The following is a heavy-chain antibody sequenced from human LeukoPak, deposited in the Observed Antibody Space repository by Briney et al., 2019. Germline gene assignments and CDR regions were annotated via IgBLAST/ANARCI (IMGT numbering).Heavy chain of an antibody. CDR2: ISSSGGTI. Sequence: LSGASLRLSCAASGFTFSSYEMNWVRQAPGKGLEWVSYISSSGGTIYYADSVKGRFTISRDNAKNSLYLQMNSLRAEDTAVYYCARAVLYYYYGMDVWGQGTTVTVSS. CDR3: ARAVLYYYYGMDV. V-gene: IGHV3-48*03. J-gene: IGHJ6*02. CDR1: GFTFSSYE.